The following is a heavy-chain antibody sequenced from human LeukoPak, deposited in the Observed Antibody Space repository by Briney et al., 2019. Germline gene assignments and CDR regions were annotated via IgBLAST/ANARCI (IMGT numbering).Heavy chain of an antibody. CDR3: TGHHQAYSRTY. CDR2: ISTDASST. Sequence: GGSLRLSCAASGFTFSSYWMHWVRHAPGEGLVWVSRISTDASSTTYADSVKGRFTISRDNAKDTLYLQMNSLRAEDTAVYYCTGHHQAYSRTYWGQGTLVTVSS. J-gene: IGHJ4*02. V-gene: IGHV3-74*01. CDR1: GFTFSSYW. D-gene: IGHD6-13*01.